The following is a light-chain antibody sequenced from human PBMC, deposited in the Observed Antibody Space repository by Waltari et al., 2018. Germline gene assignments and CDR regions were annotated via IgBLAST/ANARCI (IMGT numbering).Light chain of an antibody. CDR3: QQYNSYSIFT. Sequence: DIQMTQSPSTLSASVGDRVTITCRASQSISSWLAWYQQKPGKAPKLLIYKASSLESGVPSRFSGSGSGTKFTLTISSLQPDDFATYYCQQYNSYSIFTFGPGTKVDIK. CDR2: KAS. J-gene: IGKJ3*01. V-gene: IGKV1-5*03. CDR1: QSISSW.